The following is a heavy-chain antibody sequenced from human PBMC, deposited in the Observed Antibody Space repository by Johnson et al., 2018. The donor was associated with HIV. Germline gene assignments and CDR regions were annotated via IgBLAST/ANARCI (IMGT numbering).Heavy chain of an antibody. CDR2: INWNGGST. J-gene: IGHJ3*02. CDR1: GFTFDDYG. Sequence: VQLVESGGGVVQPGRSLRLSCAVSGFTFDDYGMSWVRQAPGKGLEWVSGINWNGGSTGYADSVKGRFTISRDNAKNSLYLQMNSLRAEDTALYYCARPSVTTRDAFDIWGQGTMVIVSS. D-gene: IGHD4-17*01. V-gene: IGHV3-20*04. CDR3: ARPSVTTRDAFDI.